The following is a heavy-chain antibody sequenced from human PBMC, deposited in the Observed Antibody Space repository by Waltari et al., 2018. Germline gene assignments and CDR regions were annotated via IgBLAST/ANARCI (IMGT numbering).Heavy chain of an antibody. CDR1: GFPFSNSW. CDR3: ARAGYYRFDY. J-gene: IGHJ4*02. CDR2: INSDGSTT. Sequence: EVQLVESGGGLVQPGGSLRLSCEGSGFPFSNSWVTWVRQAPGKGLEWLSRINSDGSTTNYADSVKGRFTISRDNAKNTLYLEMNSLRAEDTAVYYCARAGYYRFDYWGQGTLVTVSS. D-gene: IGHD3-22*01. V-gene: IGHV3-74*01.